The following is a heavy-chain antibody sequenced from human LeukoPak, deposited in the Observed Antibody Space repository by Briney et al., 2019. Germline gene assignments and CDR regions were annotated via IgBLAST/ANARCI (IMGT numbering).Heavy chain of an antibody. CDR2: VNPKSGNT. CDR1: GYTFNNSD. D-gene: IGHD3-10*01. V-gene: IGHV1-8*01. Sequence: ASVKVSCKASGYTFNNSDVNWVRQASGQGLEWMGWVNPKSGNTGYAQSFQGRVTMTRNTSISTAYMELSSLGSEDTAVYYCARARENSYGSGTYRPYYFNCWGQGTLVTVSS. J-gene: IGHJ4*02. CDR3: ARARENSYGSGTYRPYYFNC.